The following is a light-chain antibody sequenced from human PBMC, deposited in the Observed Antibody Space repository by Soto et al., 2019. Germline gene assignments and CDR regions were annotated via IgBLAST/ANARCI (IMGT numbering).Light chain of an antibody. CDR1: QGISSW. Sequence: EIQMTQSPYSVSASVGDRVTITCRASQGISSWLAWYQQKPGKAPQLLIYSASSLQSWVPSRFSDSGCVRDVALTISSLQTEEFATYYCQQANSFPRTFGQGTKPETK. CDR2: SAS. CDR3: QQANSFPRT. J-gene: IGKJ2*01. V-gene: IGKV1-12*01.